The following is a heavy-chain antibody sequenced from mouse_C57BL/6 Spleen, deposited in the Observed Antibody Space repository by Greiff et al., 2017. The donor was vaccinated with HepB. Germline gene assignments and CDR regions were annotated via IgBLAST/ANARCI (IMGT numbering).Heavy chain of an antibody. Sequence: EVMLVESGAELVRPGASVKLSCTASGFNIKDDYMHWVKQRPEQGLEWIGWIDPENGDTEYASKFQGKATITADTSSNTAYLQLSSLTSEATAVYYCTTPDCPAWFAYWGQGTLVTVSA. CDR1: GFNIKDDY. CDR3: TTPDCPAWFAY. V-gene: IGHV14-4*01. CDR2: IDPENGDT. J-gene: IGHJ3*01.